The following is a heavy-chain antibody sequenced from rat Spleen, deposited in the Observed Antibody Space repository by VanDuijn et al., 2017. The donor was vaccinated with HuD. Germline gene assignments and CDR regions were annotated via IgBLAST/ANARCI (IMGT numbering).Heavy chain of an antibody. D-gene: IGHD1-9*01. J-gene: IGHJ2*01. CDR2: ISTRGGST. CDR1: GLSFSNYD. Sequence: EVQLVESGGGLVQPGRSLKLSCAASGLSFSNYDMAWVRQAPTKGLEWVASISTRGGSTYYRDSVKGRFPISRDNAKGTLSLQMNILRSEDTATYYCTRGYTMGITPFDYWGQGVMVTVSS. CDR3: TRGYTMGITPFDY. V-gene: IGHV5-27*01.